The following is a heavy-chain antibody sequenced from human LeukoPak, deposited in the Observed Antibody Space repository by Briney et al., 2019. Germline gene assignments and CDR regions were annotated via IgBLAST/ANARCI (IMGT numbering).Heavy chain of an antibody. CDR3: ARDKYYDRYFDS. CDR2: IKQDGSEK. CDR1: GFTFNSNW. Sequence: GGSLRLSCVGSGFTFNSNWMSWVRQAPGKGLEWVANIKQDGSEKYYVDSVKGRFTISRDNAKNSLSLQMSSLRAEDTAVYYCARDKYYDRYFDSWGQGTLVTVSS. J-gene: IGHJ4*02. V-gene: IGHV3-7*01. D-gene: IGHD3-22*01.